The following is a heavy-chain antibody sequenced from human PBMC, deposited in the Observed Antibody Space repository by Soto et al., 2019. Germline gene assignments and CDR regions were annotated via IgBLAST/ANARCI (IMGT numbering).Heavy chain of an antibody. CDR1: GFTFSSYA. D-gene: IGHD3-3*01. Sequence: EVQLLESGGGLVQPGGSLRLSCAASGFTFSSYAMSWVRQAPGKGLEWVSAISGRGGSTYYADSVKGRFTISRDNSKNTLYLQMNSLRAEDTAVYYCAKDLRGYYDFWSGYFVPNGPQGWFDPWGQGTLVTVSS. V-gene: IGHV3-23*01. J-gene: IGHJ5*02. CDR3: AKDLRGYYDFWSGYFVPNGPQGWFDP. CDR2: ISGRGGST.